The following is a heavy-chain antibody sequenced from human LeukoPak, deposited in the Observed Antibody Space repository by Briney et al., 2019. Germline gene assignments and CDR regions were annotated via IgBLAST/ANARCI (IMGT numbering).Heavy chain of an antibody. J-gene: IGHJ4*02. D-gene: IGHD3-22*01. Sequence: GGSLRLSCAASGFTFSSYSMNWVRQAPGKGLEWVSYISSSSSTIYYADSVKGRFTISRDNAKNSLYLQMNSLRDEDTAVYYCATDYYGSSGYLNPHFDYWGQGTLVTVSS. CDR3: ATDYYGSSGYLNPHFDY. V-gene: IGHV3-48*02. CDR1: GFTFSSYS. CDR2: ISSSSSTI.